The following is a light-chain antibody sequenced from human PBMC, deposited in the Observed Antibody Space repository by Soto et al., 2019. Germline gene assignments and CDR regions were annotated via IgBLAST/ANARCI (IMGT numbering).Light chain of an antibody. V-gene: IGLV1-51*01. CDR3: GACASSLSACV. CDR1: GSNIGNSF. J-gene: IGLJ1*01. CDR2: YTY. Sequence: QSVLTQPPSVSAAPGQEVTISCTGSGSNIGNSFLSWYQHHPGTAPTLVIFYTYKRYSWIPDRFSGSKTGASAALGIIGLQPGDEAVYYCGACASSLSACVFGTGTKLTVL.